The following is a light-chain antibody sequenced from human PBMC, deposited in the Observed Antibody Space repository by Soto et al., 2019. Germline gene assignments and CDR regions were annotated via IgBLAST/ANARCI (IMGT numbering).Light chain of an antibody. V-gene: IGKV1-5*03. CDR1: ESISVW. CDR2: KAS. Sequence: DIQMTQFPSTLSASVGDRVTITCRPSESISVWLAWYQQKPGRAPKLLIYKASRLEIGVPSRFSGSGSGTEFTLTISGLQPDDFATYYCQQYDRYSWTFGQGTKVEIK. CDR3: QQYDRYSWT. J-gene: IGKJ1*01.